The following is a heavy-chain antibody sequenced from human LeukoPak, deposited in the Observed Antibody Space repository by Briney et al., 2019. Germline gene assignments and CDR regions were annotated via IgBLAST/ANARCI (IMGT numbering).Heavy chain of an antibody. CDR1: GYSFTNYW. CDR2: IYPADSNT. V-gene: IGHV5-51*01. J-gene: IGHJ4*02. Sequence: GESLKISCKGSGYSFTNYWIGWVRQMPGKGLEWMGIIYPADSNTRYSPSFQGQVTISVDKSISTAYLQWSSLKASDTAVYYCATGRYCSGGTCYSCLDFWGQGTLVTVSS. D-gene: IGHD2-15*01. CDR3: ATGRYCSGGTCYSCLDF.